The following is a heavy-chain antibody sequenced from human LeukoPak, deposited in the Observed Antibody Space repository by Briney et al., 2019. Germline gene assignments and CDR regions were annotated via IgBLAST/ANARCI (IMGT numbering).Heavy chain of an antibody. J-gene: IGHJ4*02. CDR2: INPNSGGT. V-gene: IGHV1-2*06. D-gene: IGHD2-21*02. CDR3: ARSHIVVVTARHPRKSIANDY. CDR1: GYTFTGYY. Sequence: GASVKVSCKASGYTFTGYYMHWVRQAPGQGLEWMGRINPNSGGTNYAQKFQGRVTMTRDTSISTAYMELSRLRSGDTAVYYCARSHIVVVTARHPRKSIANDYWGQGTLVTVSS.